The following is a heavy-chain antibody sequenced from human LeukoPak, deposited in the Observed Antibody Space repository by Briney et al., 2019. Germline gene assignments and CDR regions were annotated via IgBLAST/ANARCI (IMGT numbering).Heavy chain of an antibody. Sequence: GGSLRLSCAASGFTFRNYWMSWVRQAPGKGLEWVANIKQDGRDKYCVDSVKGRFTISRDNAKNSLYLQMNSLRAEDTAVYYCAISPDENWTEYYFDYWGQGTLVTVSS. CDR1: GFTFRNYW. J-gene: IGHJ4*02. CDR3: AISPDENWTEYYFDY. CDR2: IKQDGRDK. V-gene: IGHV3-7*01. D-gene: IGHD1-1*01.